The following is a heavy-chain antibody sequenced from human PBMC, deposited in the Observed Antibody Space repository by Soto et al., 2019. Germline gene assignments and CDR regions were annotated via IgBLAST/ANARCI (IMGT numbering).Heavy chain of an antibody. Sequence: SETLSLTCAVYGGSFSGYYWSWIRQPPGKGLEWIGEINHSGSTNYNPSLKSRVTISVDTSKNQFSLKLSSVTAADTAVYYCAREIPKSHYYDSSGYYDDYWGQGTLVTVSS. CDR2: INHSGST. V-gene: IGHV4-34*01. D-gene: IGHD3-22*01. CDR1: GGSFSGYY. CDR3: AREIPKSHYYDSSGYYDDY. J-gene: IGHJ4*02.